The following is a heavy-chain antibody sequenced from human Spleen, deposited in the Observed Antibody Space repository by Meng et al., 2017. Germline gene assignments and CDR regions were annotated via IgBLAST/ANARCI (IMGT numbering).Heavy chain of an antibody. Sequence: QVQLQQWGAGLLTPSETLSLTCAVYGGSFSGYYWSWFRQPPGKGLEWIGEINHSGSTSYNPSLKSRVTISVDTSKNHFYLKLSSVTAADTAVYYCARSQGPYSGYDLNYWGQGSLVTVSS. CDR2: INHSGST. D-gene: IGHD5-12*01. CDR1: GGSFSGYY. J-gene: IGHJ4*02. V-gene: IGHV4-34*01. CDR3: ARSQGPYSGYDLNY.